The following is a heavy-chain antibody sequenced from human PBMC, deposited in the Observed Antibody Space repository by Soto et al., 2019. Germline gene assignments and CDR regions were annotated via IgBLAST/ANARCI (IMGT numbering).Heavy chain of an antibody. Sequence: SETLSLTCTVSGGSISSYYWSWIRQPPGKGLEWIGYIYYSGSTNYNPSLKSRVTISVDTSKNQFSLKLSSVTAADTAVYYCAREGSRYDYIWGSYRSPPNAFDIWGQGTMVTVSS. D-gene: IGHD3-16*02. CDR2: IYYSGST. CDR3: AREGSRYDYIWGSYRSPPNAFDI. CDR1: GGSISSYY. V-gene: IGHV4-59*01. J-gene: IGHJ3*02.